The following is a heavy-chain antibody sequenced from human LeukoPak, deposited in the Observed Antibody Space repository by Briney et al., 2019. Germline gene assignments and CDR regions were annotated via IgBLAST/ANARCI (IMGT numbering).Heavy chain of an antibody. CDR2: FDPEYGEK. Sequence: ASVKVSCKISGDTLSQLTIHWVRQAPGEGLEKMGRFDPEYGEKVFAQTFQGRVTMTGDTSITTAYMELSSLRSDDTAVYYCARSPPIWNYVDYFDYWGQGVLVSVSS. CDR1: GDTLSQLT. J-gene: IGHJ4*02. D-gene: IGHD1-7*01. CDR3: ARSPPIWNYVDYFDY. V-gene: IGHV1-24*01.